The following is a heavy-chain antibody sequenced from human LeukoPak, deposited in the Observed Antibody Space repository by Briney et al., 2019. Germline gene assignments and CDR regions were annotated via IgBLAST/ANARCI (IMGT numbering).Heavy chain of an antibody. Sequence: PGGSLRLSCAASGITFRNYWMRWVRQAPGKGLEWVAFIKEDGSDKHYVDSVKGRFTISRDNAQNSLYLQMNSLRAEDTAVYFCHQPVTLPAWGQGTLVTVSS. CDR1: GITFRNYW. V-gene: IGHV3-7*01. D-gene: IGHD2-2*01. J-gene: IGHJ5*02. CDR3: HQPVTLPA. CDR2: IKEDGSDK.